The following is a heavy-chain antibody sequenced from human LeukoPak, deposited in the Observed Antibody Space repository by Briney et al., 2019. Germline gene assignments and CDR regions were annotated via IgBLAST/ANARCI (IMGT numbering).Heavy chain of an antibody. CDR3: ARSIAARPPLYYYYYYYMDV. CDR2: IYYSGST. J-gene: IGHJ6*03. D-gene: IGHD6-6*01. V-gene: IGHV4-39*01. CDR1: GGSISSSSYY. Sequence: SETLSLTCTVSGGSISSSSYYWGWLRQPPGKGLEWIGTIYYSGSTYYNPSLKSRVTISVDTSKNQFALKLSSVTAADTAVYYCARSIAARPPLYYYYYYYMDVWGKGTTVTVSS.